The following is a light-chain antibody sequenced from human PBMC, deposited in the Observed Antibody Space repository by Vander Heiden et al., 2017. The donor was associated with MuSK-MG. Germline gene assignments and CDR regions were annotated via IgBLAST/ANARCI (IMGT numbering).Light chain of an antibody. CDR3: QQYNSYPYT. Sequence: DIQMTQSPSTLSASVGDRVTITCRASQSISSWLAWYQQKPGKAPKLLIYKASSLESGVPSRFSGSRSGTGFTLTISSLQPDDFATYYCQQYNSYPYTFGQGTKLEIK. V-gene: IGKV1-5*03. CDR1: QSISSW. CDR2: KAS. J-gene: IGKJ2*01.